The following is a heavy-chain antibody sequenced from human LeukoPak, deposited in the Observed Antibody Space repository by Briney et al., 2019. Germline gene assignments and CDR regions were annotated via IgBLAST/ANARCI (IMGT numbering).Heavy chain of an antibody. CDR3: ARHQAGYDY. CDR1: GASISSYY. Sequence: SETLSLTCTVSGASISSYYWSWIRQPPGKGLEWIGYIYYSGSTNNYNPSLKSRVTISVDTSKNQFSLKLSSVTAADTAVYYCARHQAGYDYWGQGTLVTVSS. CDR2: IYYSGSTN. J-gene: IGHJ4*02. D-gene: IGHD3-9*01. V-gene: IGHV4-59*08.